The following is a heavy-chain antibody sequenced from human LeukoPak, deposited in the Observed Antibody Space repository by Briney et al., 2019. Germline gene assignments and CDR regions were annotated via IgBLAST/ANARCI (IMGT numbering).Heavy chain of an antibody. D-gene: IGHD2-21*02. Sequence: GESLKISCKGSGYSFTSYWISWVRQMPGKGLEWMGIIYPGDSDTRYSPSFQGQVTISADKSINTAYLQWSSLKASDTAMYYCARRGGSADCGGDCYADYWGQRTLVTVSS. V-gene: IGHV5-51*01. CDR2: IYPGDSDT. CDR3: ARRGGSADCGGDCYADY. J-gene: IGHJ4*02. CDR1: GYSFTSYW.